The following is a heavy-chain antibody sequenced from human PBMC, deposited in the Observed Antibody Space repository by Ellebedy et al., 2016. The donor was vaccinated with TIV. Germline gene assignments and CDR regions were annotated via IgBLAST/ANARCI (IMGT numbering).Heavy chain of an antibody. J-gene: IGHJ6*02. CDR2: IIPILGIA. CDR3: AFSVRGLSGYYYGMDV. V-gene: IGHV1-69*04. Sequence: AASVKVSCKASGYSFSTYDIHWVRQAPGQGLEWMGRIIPILGIANYAQKFQGRVTITADKSTSTAYMELSSLRSEDTAVYYCAFSVRGLSGYYYGMDVWGQGTTVTVSS. D-gene: IGHD3-16*02. CDR1: GYSFSTYD.